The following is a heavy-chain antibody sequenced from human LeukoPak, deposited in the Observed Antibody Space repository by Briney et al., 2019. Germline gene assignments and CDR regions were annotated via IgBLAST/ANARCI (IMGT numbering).Heavy chain of an antibody. CDR1: GFTFSSYA. J-gene: IGHJ6*02. CDR2: TSGSGGST. D-gene: IGHD6-13*01. CDR3: ATAAGKDYYYYYGMDV. Sequence: TGGSLRLSCAASGFTFSSYAMSWVRQAPGKGLEWVSATSGSGGSTYYADSVKGRFTISRDNSKNTLYLQMNSLRAEDTAVYYCATAAGKDYYYYYGMDVWGQGTTVTVSS. V-gene: IGHV3-23*01.